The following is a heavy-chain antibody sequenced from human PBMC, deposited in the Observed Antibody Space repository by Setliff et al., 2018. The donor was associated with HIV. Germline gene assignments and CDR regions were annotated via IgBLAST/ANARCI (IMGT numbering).Heavy chain of an antibody. D-gene: IGHD3-10*01. V-gene: IGHV1-69*01. CDR2: IIPIFGTA. J-gene: IGHJ6*04. Sequence: AGASLKVSCKASGGTFSSYAISWVRQAPGQGLEWMGGIIPIFGTANYAQKFHGRVTITADESTSTAYKELSSLRSEDTAVYYRARSKYYGSGSTYYYGMDVWGKGTTVTVSS. CDR1: GGTFSSYA. CDR3: ARSKYYGSGSTYYYGMDV.